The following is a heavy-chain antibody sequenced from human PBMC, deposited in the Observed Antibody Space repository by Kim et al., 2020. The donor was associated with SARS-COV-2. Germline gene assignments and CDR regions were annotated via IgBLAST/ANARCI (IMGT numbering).Heavy chain of an antibody. D-gene: IGHD3-10*01. CDR2: K. CDR3: ARDMSRVRYFDY. Sequence: KSYEDSVKGRFTISRDNFENTVSLQMNSLRAEDSAVYYCARDMSRVRYFDYWGQGTLVTVSS. J-gene: IGHJ4*02. V-gene: IGHV3-30*01.